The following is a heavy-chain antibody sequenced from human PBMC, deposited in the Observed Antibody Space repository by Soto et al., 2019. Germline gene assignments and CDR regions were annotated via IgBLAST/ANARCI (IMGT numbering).Heavy chain of an antibody. Sequence: GGSLRLSCAASGFTFSSYAMHWVRQAPGKGLEWVAVISYDGSNKYYADSVKGRFTISRDNSKNTLYLQMNSLRAEDTAVYYCARGASDSSSPRIPLYYFDYWGQGTLVTVSS. J-gene: IGHJ4*02. CDR3: ARGASDSSSPRIPLYYFDY. D-gene: IGHD6-6*01. CDR2: ISYDGSNK. V-gene: IGHV3-30-3*01. CDR1: GFTFSSYA.